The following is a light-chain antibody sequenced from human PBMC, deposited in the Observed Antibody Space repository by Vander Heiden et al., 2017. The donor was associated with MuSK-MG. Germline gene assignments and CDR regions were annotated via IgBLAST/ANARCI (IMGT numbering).Light chain of an antibody. J-gene: IGKJ2*01. CDR2: AAS. CDR1: QSVNSN. Sequence: EIVMTQSPATLSVSPGETATLSCRASQSVNSNLAWYQQKPGQAPRVLIYAASTRATGIPARFSGSGSGTEFTLTISSRQSEDFALYYCQQYKNWPPYTFGQGTRLEIK. CDR3: QQYKNWPPYT. V-gene: IGKV3-15*01.